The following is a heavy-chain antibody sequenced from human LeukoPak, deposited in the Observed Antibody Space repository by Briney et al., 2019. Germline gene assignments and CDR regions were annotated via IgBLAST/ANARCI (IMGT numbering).Heavy chain of an antibody. CDR2: ISYDGSNK. V-gene: IGHV3-30*04. CDR1: GFTFSSYA. J-gene: IGHJ1*01. D-gene: IGHD6-19*01. CDR3: TRNSGWYGLS. Sequence: GGSLRLSCAASGFTFSSYAMHWVRQAPGKGLEWVAVISYDGSNKYYADSVKGRFTISRDNSNNTLFLHLNSLRGEHTAVYYCTRNSGWYGLSWGQGTLVTVSS.